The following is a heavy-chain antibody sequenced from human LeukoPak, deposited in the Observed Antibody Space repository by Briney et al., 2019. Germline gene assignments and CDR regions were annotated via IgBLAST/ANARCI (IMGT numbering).Heavy chain of an antibody. CDR1: GGTFSIYA. CDR2: IIPIFGTA. CDR3: ASTGYDYYYYGMDV. J-gene: IGHJ6*02. V-gene: IGHV1-69*13. D-gene: IGHD5-12*01. Sequence: GASVNVSFKASGGTFSIYAISWVRQAPGQGLEWMGGIIPIFGTANYAQKFQGRVTITADESTSTAYMELSSLRSEDTAVYYCASTGYDYYYYGMDVWGQGTTVTVSS.